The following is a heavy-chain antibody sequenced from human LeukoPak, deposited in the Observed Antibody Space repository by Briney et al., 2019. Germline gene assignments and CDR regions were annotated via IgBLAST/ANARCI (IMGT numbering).Heavy chain of an antibody. CDR3: ARAELDY. J-gene: IGHJ4*02. V-gene: IGHV3-7*04. Sequence: GGSLRLSCAASGFIFKSYWMSWVRQAPGKGLEWVANIKQDGSEENYVDSVRGRFTISRDNAKNSLYLQMNSLRAEDTAVYYCARAELDYWGQGTLVTVSS. CDR2: IKQDGSEE. CDR1: GFIFKSYW.